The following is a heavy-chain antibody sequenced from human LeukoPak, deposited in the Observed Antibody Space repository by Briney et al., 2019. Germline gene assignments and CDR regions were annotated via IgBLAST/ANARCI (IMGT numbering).Heavy chain of an antibody. Sequence: PSETLSLTCTVSGGSVRSSSYYWGWIRQPPGKGLEWIRTIHYSGSTYYNLSLKSRVTISVDTSRNQFSLKLNSVTAADTAVYYCARGACSSTSCYCDYWGQGTLVTVSS. V-gene: IGHV4-39*01. CDR1: GGSVRSSSYY. D-gene: IGHD2-2*01. CDR3: ARGACSSTSCYCDY. J-gene: IGHJ4*02. CDR2: IHYSGST.